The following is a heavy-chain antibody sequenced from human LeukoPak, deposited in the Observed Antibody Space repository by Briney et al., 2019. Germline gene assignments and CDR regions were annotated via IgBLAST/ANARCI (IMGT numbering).Heavy chain of an antibody. Sequence: GRSLRLSCAASGFTFSSYGMHWVRQAPGKGLEWVAVISYDGSNKYYADSVKGRFTISRDNSKNTLYLQMNSLRAEDTAVYYCARASYSSSYWPRFDYWGQGTLVTVSS. D-gene: IGHD6-13*01. J-gene: IGHJ4*02. CDR1: GFTFSSYG. CDR2: ISYDGSNK. CDR3: ARASYSSSYWPRFDY. V-gene: IGHV3-30*03.